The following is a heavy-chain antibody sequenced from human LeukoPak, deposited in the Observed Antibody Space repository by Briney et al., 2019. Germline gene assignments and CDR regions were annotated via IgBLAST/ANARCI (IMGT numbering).Heavy chain of an antibody. CDR2: IGDDVVST. CDR3: ARGGVPYDFWSGYPHYYYYYYMDV. Sequence: GSLRLSCAASGFTFSSHAMSWVRQAPGKGLEWVSAIGDDVVSTYYAESVKGRFTISRDNSKNTLYLQMNSLRAEDTAVYYCARGGVPYDFWSGYPHYYYYYYMDVWGKGTTVTVSS. J-gene: IGHJ6*03. CDR1: GFTFSSHA. V-gene: IGHV3-23*01. D-gene: IGHD3-3*01.